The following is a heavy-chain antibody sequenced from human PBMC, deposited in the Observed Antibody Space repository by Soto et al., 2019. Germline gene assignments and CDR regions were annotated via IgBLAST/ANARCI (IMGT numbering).Heavy chain of an antibody. CDR1: GYIFTTYG. V-gene: IGHV1-18*01. Sequence: ASVKVSCKASGYIFTTYGISWVRQAPGQGLEWMGWISAYNGDTNYAQSVQGRVTMTTDTSTSTAYMELRSLRSDDTAVYYCARDLIAVRPGWFDRWGQGTLVTVSS. CDR2: ISAYNGDT. J-gene: IGHJ5*02. D-gene: IGHD6-6*01. CDR3: ARDLIAVRPGWFDR.